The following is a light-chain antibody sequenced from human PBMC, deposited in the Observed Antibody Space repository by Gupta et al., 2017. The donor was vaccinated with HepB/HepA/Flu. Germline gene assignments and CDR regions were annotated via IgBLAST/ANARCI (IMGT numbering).Light chain of an antibody. V-gene: IGLV1-47*01. CDR3: AAWDDSLSNVV. Sequence: QSVLTQPPSASGTPGQRVTISCSGSRSNSGSNYVYWYQQPPGTAPKLLIYVNNQRPSGVPDRFSGSKSGTSASLAISRLRSEDEADYYCAAWDDSLSNVVFGGGTKLTVL. CDR1: RSNSGSNY. CDR2: VNN. J-gene: IGLJ2*01.